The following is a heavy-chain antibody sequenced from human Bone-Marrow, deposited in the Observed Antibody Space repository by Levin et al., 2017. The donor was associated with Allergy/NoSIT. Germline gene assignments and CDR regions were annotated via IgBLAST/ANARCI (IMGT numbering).Heavy chain of an antibody. J-gene: IGHJ4*02. V-gene: IGHV3-72*01. D-gene: IGHD2/OR15-2a*01. CDR2: IRNKANSYTT. CDR3: ASESTTSFTDF. Sequence: GGSLRLSCAASGFTFSDHYMDWVRQAPGKGLEWVGRIRNKANSYTTEYAASVKGRFTISRDDSKNSLYLQMNSLKTEDTAVYYCASESTTSFTDFGGQGTLVTVSS. CDR1: GFTFSDHY.